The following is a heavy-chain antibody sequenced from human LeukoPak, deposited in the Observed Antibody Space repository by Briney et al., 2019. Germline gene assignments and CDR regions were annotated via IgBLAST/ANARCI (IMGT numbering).Heavy chain of an antibody. J-gene: IGHJ5*02. Sequence: SETLSLTCAVSGGSISSSNWWSWVRQPPGKGLEWIGEIYHSGSTNYNPSLKSRVTISVDKSKNQFSLKLSSVTAADTAVYYCARERPLYGYCSSTSCSKAGFDPWGQGTLVTVSS. CDR3: ARERPLYGYCSSTSCSKAGFDP. V-gene: IGHV4-4*02. CDR2: IYHSGST. D-gene: IGHD2-2*01. CDR1: GGSISSSNW.